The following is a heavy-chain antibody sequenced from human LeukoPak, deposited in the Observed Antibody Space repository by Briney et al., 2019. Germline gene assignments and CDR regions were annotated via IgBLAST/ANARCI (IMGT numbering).Heavy chain of an antibody. CDR2: IIPIFGTA. J-gene: IGHJ3*02. Sequence: SVKVSCKASGGTFSSYAISWVRQAPGQELEWMGGIIPIFGTANYAQKFQGRVTITADKSTSTAYMELSSLRSEDTAVYYCARGTSWGPHAFDIWGQGTMVTVSS. CDR3: ARGTSWGPHAFDI. V-gene: IGHV1-69*06. CDR1: GGTFSSYA. D-gene: IGHD2-2*01.